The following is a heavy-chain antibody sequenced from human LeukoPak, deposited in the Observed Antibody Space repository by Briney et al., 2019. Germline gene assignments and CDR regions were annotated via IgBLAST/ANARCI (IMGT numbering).Heavy chain of an antibody. V-gene: IGHV3-7*03. J-gene: IGHJ4*02. CDR2: IKQDGTEK. CDR3: ARDYPIAYGVPGEASSDY. D-gene: IGHD4-17*01. CDR1: GFTFTTYW. Sequence: PGGSLRLSCAASGFTFTTYWLGWVRQPPGKGLEWVANIKQDGTEKYYVDSVKGRFTISRDNAKNSLYLQMNSLSAEDTAVYYCARDYPIAYGVPGEASSDYWGQGTLVTVSS.